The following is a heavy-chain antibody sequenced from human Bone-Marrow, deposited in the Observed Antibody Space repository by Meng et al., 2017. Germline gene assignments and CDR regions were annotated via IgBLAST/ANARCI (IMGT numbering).Heavy chain of an antibody. CDR1: GFTFSDYY. J-gene: IGHJ4*02. D-gene: IGHD3-10*01. CDR2: ISGSGGIT. V-gene: IGHV3-23*01. CDR3: EKDTPYGSGSYYPYYFDY. Sequence: GGSLRLSCAASGFTFSDYYMSWVRQAPGKGLEWVSSISGSGGITYYADSVKGRFTISRDNSKNTLYLQMNSLRAEDTAVYYCEKDTPYGSGSYYPYYFDYWGQGTLVTVSS.